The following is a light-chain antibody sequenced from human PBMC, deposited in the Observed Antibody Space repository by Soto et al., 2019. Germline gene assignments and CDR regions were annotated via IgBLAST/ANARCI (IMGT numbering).Light chain of an antibody. J-gene: IGLJ1*01. CDR2: EVS. Sequence: QSALTQPASVSGFAGQSITISCTGTSSDVGGYNYVSWYQHHPGKAPKLMIYEVSNRPSGVSNRFSGSKSGNTASLTISGLQAEDEADYYCSSYTSSSTRGFGTGTKVTVL. CDR3: SSYTSSSTRG. CDR1: SSDVGGYNY. V-gene: IGLV2-14*01.